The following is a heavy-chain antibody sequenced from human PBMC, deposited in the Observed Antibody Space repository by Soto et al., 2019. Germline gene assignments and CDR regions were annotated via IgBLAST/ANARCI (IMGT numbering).Heavy chain of an antibody. J-gene: IGHJ6*02. CDR1: GGTFRTTA. D-gene: IGHD3-9*01. Sequence: SVKVSCKTSGGTFRTTAISWVRQAPGQGLEWLGEITPIFGTPDYAQKFQGRITITADESTSTVYMDLSSLRSEDTAVYYCARGGLVITDFYYGLGVWGPGTTGSVSS. CDR3: ARGGLVITDFYYGLGV. CDR2: ITPIFGTP. V-gene: IGHV1-69*13.